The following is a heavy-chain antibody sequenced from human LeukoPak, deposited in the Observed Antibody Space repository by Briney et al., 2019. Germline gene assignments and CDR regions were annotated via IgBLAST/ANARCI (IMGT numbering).Heavy chain of an antibody. V-gene: IGHV3-23*01. CDR1: GFTFSSYA. J-gene: IGHJ4*02. CDR2: ISGSGSST. Sequence: GXLRLSCAASGFTFSSYAMSWGGQAPGKGLDWVSAISGSGSSTYYVDSVKGRFTISRDNSKKTVYMQMNRLRAEDTAVYYCAKGTQPSRRDGYGASDYWGQGTLVTVSS. CDR3: AKGTQPSRRDGYGASDY. D-gene: IGHD5-24*01.